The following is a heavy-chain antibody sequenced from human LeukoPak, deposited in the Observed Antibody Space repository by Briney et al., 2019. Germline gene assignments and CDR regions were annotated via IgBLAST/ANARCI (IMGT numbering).Heavy chain of an antibody. D-gene: IGHD1-26*01. CDR2: INPSGGST. CDR1: GYTFTSYY. V-gene: IGHV1-46*01. Sequence: ASVKVSCKASGYTFTSYYMHWVRQAPGQGLEWMGIINPSGGSTSYAQKFQGRVTMTRDTSTSTVYMELSSLRSEDTAVYHCARLSVGAAYDYWGQGTLVTVSS. CDR3: ARLSVGAAYDY. J-gene: IGHJ4*02.